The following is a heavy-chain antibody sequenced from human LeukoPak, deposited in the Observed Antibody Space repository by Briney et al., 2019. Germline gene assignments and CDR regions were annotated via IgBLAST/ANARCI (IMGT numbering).Heavy chain of an antibody. CDR1: GGSFSGYY. Sequence: SETLSLTCAVYGGSFSGYYWSWIRQPPGKGLEWIGEVHHSGRINYNPSLKSRITVSVDTSKNQFPLKLSSVTAADTAVYYCASDSRDYVFDHWGQGALVTVSS. V-gene: IGHV4-34*01. D-gene: IGHD4-17*01. J-gene: IGHJ4*02. CDR3: ASDSRDYVFDH. CDR2: VHHSGRI.